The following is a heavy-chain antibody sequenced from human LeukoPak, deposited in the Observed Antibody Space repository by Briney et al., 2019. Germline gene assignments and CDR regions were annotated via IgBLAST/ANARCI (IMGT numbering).Heavy chain of an antibody. Sequence: GALRLSCAASGFTFGSYWMTWVRQAPGKGLEWVANIKQDGSEKNYVDSVKGRFTISRDNAKNSLDLQMSSLRAEDTAIYYCARGCSSTSCSGWFDPWGQGTLVTVSS. D-gene: IGHD2-2*01. V-gene: IGHV3-7*01. CDR2: IKQDGSEK. J-gene: IGHJ5*02. CDR3: ARGCSSTSCSGWFDP. CDR1: GFTFGSYW.